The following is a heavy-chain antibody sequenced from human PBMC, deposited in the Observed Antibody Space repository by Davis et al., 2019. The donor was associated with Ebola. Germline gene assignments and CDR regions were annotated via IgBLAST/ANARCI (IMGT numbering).Heavy chain of an antibody. CDR2: IYYSGST. Sequence: MPSETLSLTCTVSGGSISTYYWSWLRQPPGKALAWIWYIYYSGSTNYNPSLKSRVTISVDTSKNQFSLKLSSVTAADTAVYYCARGHTYGSMVYGMDVWGQGTTVTVSS. CDR3: ARGHTYGSMVYGMDV. D-gene: IGHD5-18*01. J-gene: IGHJ6*02. CDR1: GGSISTYY. V-gene: IGHV4-59*01.